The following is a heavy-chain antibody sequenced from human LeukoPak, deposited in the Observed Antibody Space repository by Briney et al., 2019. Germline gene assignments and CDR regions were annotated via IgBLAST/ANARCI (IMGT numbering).Heavy chain of an antibody. J-gene: IGHJ3*02. V-gene: IGHV3-33*06. CDR3: AKDSKVTTYAFDI. D-gene: IGHD4-17*01. Sequence: PGRSLRLSCAASGFTFSSYGMHWFRQAPGKGLEWVAVIWYDGSNKYYADSVKGRFTISRDNSKNTLYLQMNSLRAEDTAVYYCAKDSKVTTYAFDIWGQGTMVTVSS. CDR1: GFTFSSYG. CDR2: IWYDGSNK.